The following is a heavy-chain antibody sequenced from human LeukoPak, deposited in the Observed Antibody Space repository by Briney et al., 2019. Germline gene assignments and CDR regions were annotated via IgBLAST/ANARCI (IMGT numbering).Heavy chain of an antibody. CDR1: GGPISSYY. Sequence: SETLSLTCTVSGGPISSYYWSWIRQPAGKGLDWIGRIYTSGSTYYNPSLNSLVTISVDTTKNQFSLKLSAVTAADTAEYYCARYSGSLSTPFDYWGQGTLVTVSS. J-gene: IGHJ4*02. D-gene: IGHD1-26*01. V-gene: IGHV4-4*07. CDR3: ARYSGSLSTPFDY. CDR2: IYTSGST.